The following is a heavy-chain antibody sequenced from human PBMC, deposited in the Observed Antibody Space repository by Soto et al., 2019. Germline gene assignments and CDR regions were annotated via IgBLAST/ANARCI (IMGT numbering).Heavy chain of an antibody. D-gene: IGHD1-26*01. Sequence: ASVKVSCKASGYTFTSYDINWVRQATGQGLEWMGWMNPNSGNTGYAQKFQGRVTMTRNTSISTAYMELSSLRSEDTAVYYCAGEGQYYLPWEAFDIWGQGTMVTVSS. V-gene: IGHV1-8*01. CDR3: AGEGQYYLPWEAFDI. CDR2: MNPNSGNT. CDR1: GYTFTSYD. J-gene: IGHJ3*02.